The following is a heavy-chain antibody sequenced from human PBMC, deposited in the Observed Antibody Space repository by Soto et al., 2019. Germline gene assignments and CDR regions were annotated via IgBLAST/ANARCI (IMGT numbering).Heavy chain of an antibody. CDR2: ISGSGDTT. CDR1: RLTFSNYA. Sequence: EVQVLESGGGLVQPGGSLRLSCVISRLTFSNYALNWVRQAPGKGLEWVSSISGSGDTTYYADSVNGRFTISRDNSKNTLYLQMNSLRVEDTALYYCAKADYSYSWAPGDYWGQGTLVTVSS. V-gene: IGHV3-23*01. D-gene: IGHD6-13*01. CDR3: AKADYSYSWAPGDY. J-gene: IGHJ4*02.